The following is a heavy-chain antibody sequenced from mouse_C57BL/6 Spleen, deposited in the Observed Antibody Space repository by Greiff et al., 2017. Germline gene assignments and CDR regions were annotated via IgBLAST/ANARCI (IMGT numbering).Heavy chain of an antibody. J-gene: IGHJ2*01. CDR1: GYTFTSYW. CDR3: ARYYYGSSYGYFDY. D-gene: IGHD1-1*01. CDR2: IDPSDSYT. V-gene: IGHV1-50*01. Sequence: QVQLQQPGAELVKPGASVKLSCKASGYTFTSYWMQWVKQRPGQGLEWIGEIDPSDSYTNHNQKFKGKATLTVDTSSSTAYMQLSSLTSEDSAVYYCARYYYGSSYGYFDYWGQGTTLTVSS.